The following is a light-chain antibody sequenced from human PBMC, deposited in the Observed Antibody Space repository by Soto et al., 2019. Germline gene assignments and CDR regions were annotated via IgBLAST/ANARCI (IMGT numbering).Light chain of an antibody. CDR2: GAS. CDR3: QQYRSWPRT. J-gene: IGKJ1*01. Sequence: EIVLTQSPATLSLSPAERVTLSCRASQSVDINLAWYQQTPGHAPRLLIYGASTRATDMPGRFSGRGAGAEFTLTISSLQSEYFAVYYCQQYRSWPRTFGQGTKVDIK. V-gene: IGKV3-15*01. CDR1: QSVDIN.